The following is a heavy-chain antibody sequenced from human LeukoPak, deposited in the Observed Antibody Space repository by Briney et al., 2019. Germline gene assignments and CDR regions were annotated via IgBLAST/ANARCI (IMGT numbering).Heavy chain of an antibody. V-gene: IGHV4-59*01. CDR1: GGSINNDY. D-gene: IGHD3-10*01. Sequence: SETLSLTCTVSGGSINNDYWSWIRQPPGKGLEWIGYLSYSGSTSYNPSLKRRVTISADTSKNQFSLKMNSVTAADTAEYYCARSLSRSSYGNFDYWGQGTLVTVSP. CDR3: ARSLSRSSYGNFDY. CDR2: LSYSGST. J-gene: IGHJ4*02.